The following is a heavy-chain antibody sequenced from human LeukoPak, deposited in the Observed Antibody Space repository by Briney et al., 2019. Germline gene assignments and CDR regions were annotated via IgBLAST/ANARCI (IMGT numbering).Heavy chain of an antibody. CDR1: GGSISSYY. Sequence: PSETLSLTCTVSGGSISSYYWSWIWQPPGKGLEWIGYWNYSGTTNYNPSLKSRVTISVDTSKNQFSLKLSTVTAADTAVYYCARGVRIEYSSSSRNWYFDLWGRGTLVTVSS. CDR2: WNYSGTT. D-gene: IGHD6-6*01. V-gene: IGHV4-59*08. J-gene: IGHJ2*01. CDR3: ARGVRIEYSSSSRNWYFDL.